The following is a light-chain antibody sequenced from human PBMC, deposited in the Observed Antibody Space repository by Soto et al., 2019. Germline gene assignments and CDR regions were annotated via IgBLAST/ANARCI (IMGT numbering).Light chain of an antibody. CDR1: SGHSSYS. V-gene: IGLV4-69*02. CDR3: QTWATGIRV. J-gene: IGLJ3*02. CDR2: VNSDSSH. Sequence: QSVLTQSPSASASLGASVTLTCTLTSGHSSYSIAWHQQQPDKGPRFLMKVNSDSSHIKGDGIPDHFSGSSSGAERYLTISSLQSEDEADYYCQTWATGIRVFGGGTKVTVL.